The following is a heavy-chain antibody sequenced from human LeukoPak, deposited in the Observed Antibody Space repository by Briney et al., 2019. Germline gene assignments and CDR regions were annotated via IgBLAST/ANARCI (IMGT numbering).Heavy chain of an antibody. CDR3: ARGGPFPSGSSSREYYLDY. J-gene: IGHJ4*02. CDR1: GYDFINYG. D-gene: IGHD6-6*01. Sequence: ASVKVSCKASGYDFINYGISWVRQAPGQGLEWMGRRSIYNGNTDYKLQGRVTMTTDTSTSTAYMEVRSLRSDDTAVYYCARGGPFPSGSSSREYYLDYWGQGTLVTVSS. V-gene: IGHV1-18*01. CDR2: RSIYNGNT.